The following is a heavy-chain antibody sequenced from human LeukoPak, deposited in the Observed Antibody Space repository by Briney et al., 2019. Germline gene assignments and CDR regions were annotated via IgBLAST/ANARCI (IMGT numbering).Heavy chain of an antibody. CDR3: AREVENTSGWYSHFDY. CDR2: ISSSRSYI. D-gene: IGHD6-19*01. Sequence: GGSLRLSCAASGFTVSNSYMSGVRQAPGKGLEWVSSISSSRSYIYYADSVKGRFTISRDNAKDSLYLQMNSLRAEDTAVYYCAREVENTSGWYSHFDYWGQGTLVTVSS. J-gene: IGHJ4*02. V-gene: IGHV3-21*01. CDR1: GFTVSNSY.